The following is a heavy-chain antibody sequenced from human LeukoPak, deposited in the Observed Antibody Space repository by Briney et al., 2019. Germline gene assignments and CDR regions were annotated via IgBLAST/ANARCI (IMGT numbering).Heavy chain of an antibody. J-gene: IGHJ4*02. V-gene: IGHV1-2*02. CDR1: GYTFTGYY. CDR3: ASASIAARPVPNFDY. Sequence: ASVKVSCKASGYTFTGYYMHWVRQAPGQGLEWMGWINPNSGGTNYAQKFQGRVTMTRDTSISTAYMELSRLRSDDTAVYYCASASIAARPVPNFDYWGQGTLVTVSS. D-gene: IGHD6-6*01. CDR2: INPNSGGT.